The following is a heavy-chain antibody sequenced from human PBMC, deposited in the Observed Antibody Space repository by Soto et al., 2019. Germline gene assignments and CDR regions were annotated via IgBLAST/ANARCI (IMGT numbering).Heavy chain of an antibody. J-gene: IGHJ4*02. CDR1: GFPFSDHY. V-gene: IGHV3-72*01. CDR3: ARETVAGTYYFDY. CDR2: TRNKANSYTT. Sequence: PGGSLRLSCASSGFPFSDHYMDWVRQAPGKGLEWVGRTRNKANSYTTEYAASVKGRFTISRDDSKNSLYLQMNSLKTEDTAVYYCARETVAGTYYFDYWGQGTLVTVSS. D-gene: IGHD6-19*01.